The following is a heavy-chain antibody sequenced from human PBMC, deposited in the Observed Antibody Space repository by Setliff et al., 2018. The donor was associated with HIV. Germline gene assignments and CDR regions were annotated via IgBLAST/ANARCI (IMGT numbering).Heavy chain of an antibody. CDR3: SRGPPFDR. CDR2: IYYSGST. V-gene: IGHV4-39*07. CDR1: GGSISSSNYY. Sequence: SETLSLTCTVSGGSISSSNYYWGWIRQPPGKGLEWIGSIYYSGSTNYNPSLKSRVTISVDTSKNQFSLKVTSVTAADTATYYCSRGPPFDRWGRGALVTVSS. J-gene: IGHJ2*01.